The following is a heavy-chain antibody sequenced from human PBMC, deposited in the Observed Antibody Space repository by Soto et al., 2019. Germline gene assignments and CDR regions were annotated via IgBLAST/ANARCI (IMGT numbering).Heavy chain of an antibody. CDR2: IDNDGSSR. D-gene: IGHD6-19*01. CDR3: ATGSGWYSPDY. Sequence: EVPLVESGGGLVQPGGSLRLSCAASGFTFSSNWMHWVRQGPGKGLVWVSRIDNDGSSREYADSVKGRFTISRDNAKNTLYLEMSSLRAEDTAVYYCATGSGWYSPDYWGQGTLVTVSS. J-gene: IGHJ4*02. CDR1: GFTFSSNW. V-gene: IGHV3-74*01.